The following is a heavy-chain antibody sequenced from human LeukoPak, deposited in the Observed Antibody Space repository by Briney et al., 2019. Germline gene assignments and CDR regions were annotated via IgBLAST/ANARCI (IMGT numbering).Heavy chain of an antibody. D-gene: IGHD6-6*01. V-gene: IGHV3-7*01. Sequence: PGGSLRLSCTASGFTFSIYWMSWVRQAPGKGLEWVASIKEDGSEEHYVDYVKGRFTISRDNARNSVHVQMNSLRAEDTAVYFCARVRPGHYFDYWGQGALVTVSS. CDR1: GFTFSIYW. CDR2: IKEDGSEE. J-gene: IGHJ4*02. CDR3: ARVRPGHYFDY.